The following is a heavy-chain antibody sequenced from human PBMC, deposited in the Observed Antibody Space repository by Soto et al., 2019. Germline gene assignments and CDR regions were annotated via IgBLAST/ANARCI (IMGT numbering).Heavy chain of an antibody. CDR2: IYYSGSA. J-gene: IGHJ4*02. D-gene: IGHD3-22*01. V-gene: IGHV4-30-4*01. CDR3: ARLYYYDTSGYLSFDY. CDR1: GNSISSGDYY. Sequence: SETLSLTCTVSGNSISSGDYYWSWVRQSPGKGLDWIGYIYYSGSAYYNPSLKSRPTISVDASRNQFSLELTSVTAADTAVYYCARLYYYDTSGYLSFDYWGQGTLVTVSS.